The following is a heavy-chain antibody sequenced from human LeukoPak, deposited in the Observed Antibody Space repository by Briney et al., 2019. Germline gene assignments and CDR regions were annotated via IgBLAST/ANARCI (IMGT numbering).Heavy chain of an antibody. CDR3: ARGTRYNGDYFDY. V-gene: IGHV4-59*08. J-gene: IGHJ4*02. CDR2: IYYSGST. D-gene: IGHD5-24*01. Sequence: SETLSLTCTVSGGSISSYYWSWIRQPPGKGLEWIGYIYYSGSTNYNPSLKGRVTISVDTSKNQFSLKLSSVTAADTAVYYCARGTRYNGDYFDYWGQGTLVTVSS. CDR1: GGSISSYY.